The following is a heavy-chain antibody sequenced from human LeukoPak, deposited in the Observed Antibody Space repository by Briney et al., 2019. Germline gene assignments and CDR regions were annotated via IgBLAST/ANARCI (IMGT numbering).Heavy chain of an antibody. J-gene: IGHJ4*02. CDR3: AKDRGYSYGQIDY. CDR2: ISGSGGST. V-gene: IGHV3-23*01. D-gene: IGHD5-18*01. CDR1: GFTFSSYA. Sequence: GGSLRLSCAASGFTFSSYAMSWVRQAPGKGLEWVSAISGSGGSTYYADSVKGRFTISRDNSKNTLYLQMNSLRAEDTAVHYCAKDRGYSYGQIDYWGQGTLVTVSS.